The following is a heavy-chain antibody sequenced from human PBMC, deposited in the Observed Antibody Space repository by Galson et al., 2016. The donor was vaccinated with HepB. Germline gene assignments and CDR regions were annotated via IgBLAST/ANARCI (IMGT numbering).Heavy chain of an antibody. CDR3: ARDPGLWNPTLDA. Sequence: SLRLSCAASGFSVRTNHMNWVRQAPGKGLEWVSGIYDGGSTFYAHSARDRFIISREIPQNTGYLEMNRLMVEDTAVFFCARDPGLWNPTLDAWGQGALVTVSS. CDR2: IYDGGST. J-gene: IGHJ5*02. D-gene: IGHD1-1*01. V-gene: IGHV3-66*01. CDR1: GFSVRTNH.